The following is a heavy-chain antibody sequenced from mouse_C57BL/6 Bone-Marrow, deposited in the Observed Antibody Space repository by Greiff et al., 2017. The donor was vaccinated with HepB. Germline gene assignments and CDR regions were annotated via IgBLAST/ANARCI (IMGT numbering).Heavy chain of an antibody. CDR1: GFSLTSYG. CDR2: IWSGGST. D-gene: IGHD2-2*01. J-gene: IGHJ3*01. V-gene: IGHV2-2*01. CDR3: GRNMVTTAY. Sequence: VQLQQSGPGLVQPSQSLSITCTVSGFSLTSYGVHWVRQSPGKGLEWLGVIWSGGSTDYNAAFLSRLSISKDNSKSQVFFKMNSLQAYDTATYYCGRNMVTTAYWGQGTLVTVSA.